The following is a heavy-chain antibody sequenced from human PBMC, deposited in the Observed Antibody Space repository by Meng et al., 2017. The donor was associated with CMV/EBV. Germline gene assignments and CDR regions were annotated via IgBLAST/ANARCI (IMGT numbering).Heavy chain of an antibody. V-gene: IGHV3-23*01. CDR1: GFTFSSYA. CDR3: AKDRYIARLVDY. CDR2: ISGSGGST. Sequence: GGSLKLSCAASGFTFSSYAMSWVRQAPGKGLEWVSAISGSGGSTYYADSVKGRFTISRDNSKNTLYLQMNSLRAEDTAVYYCAKDRYIARLVDYWGQGTLVTVSS. D-gene: IGHD6-6*01. J-gene: IGHJ4*02.